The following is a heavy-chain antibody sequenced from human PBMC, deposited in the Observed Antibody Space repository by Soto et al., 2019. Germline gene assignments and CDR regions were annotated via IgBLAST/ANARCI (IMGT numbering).Heavy chain of an antibody. Sequence: GGSLRLSGAASGFTFSSYAMSWVRQAPGKGLEWVSAISGSGGSTYYADSVKGRFTISRDNSKNTLYLQRNSLRAEDTAVYYCAKELWPGSSGWDDAFDIWGHGTMVTVSS. J-gene: IGHJ3*02. CDR3: AKELWPGSSGWDDAFDI. D-gene: IGHD6-19*01. V-gene: IGHV3-23*01. CDR1: GFTFSSYA. CDR2: ISGSGGST.